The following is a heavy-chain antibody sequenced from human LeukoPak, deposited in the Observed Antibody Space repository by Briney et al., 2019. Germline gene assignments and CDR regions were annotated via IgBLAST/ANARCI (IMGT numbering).Heavy chain of an antibody. D-gene: IGHD3-22*01. CDR2: ISSSSSYI. CDR3: AKDLDSSGYYVDY. CDR1: GFTFSSYS. V-gene: IGHV3-21*04. Sequence: PGGSLRLSCAASGFTFSSYSMNWVRQAPGKGLEWVSSISSSSSYIYYADSVKGRFTISRDNAKNSLYLQMNSLRAEDTALYYCAKDLDSSGYYVDYWGQGTLVTVSS. J-gene: IGHJ4*02.